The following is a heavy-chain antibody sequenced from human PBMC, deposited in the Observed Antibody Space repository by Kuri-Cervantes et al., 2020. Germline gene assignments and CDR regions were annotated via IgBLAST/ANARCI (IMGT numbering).Heavy chain of an antibody. CDR1: GYSFTGHY. CDR2: VDPNSGGT. Sequence: ASVKVSCKASGYSFTGHYMHWVRQAPGHGLEWMGWVDPNSGGTNYAQKFQGWVTMTRDPSINTAYMELSSLRSEDTAVYYCARVRYSSGWYGLGYWGQGTLVTVSS. D-gene: IGHD6-19*01. J-gene: IGHJ4*02. V-gene: IGHV1-2*04. CDR3: ARVRYSSGWYGLGY.